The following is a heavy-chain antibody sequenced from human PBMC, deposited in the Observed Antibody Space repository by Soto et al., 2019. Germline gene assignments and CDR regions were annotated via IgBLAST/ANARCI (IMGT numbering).Heavy chain of an antibody. J-gene: IGHJ6*02. D-gene: IGHD2-15*01. CDR3: ARAGCDGGSCYTLVGLRYGMDV. CDR1: GFTFSSYA. Sequence: QVQLVESGGGVVQPGRSLRLSCAASGFTFSSYAMYWVRQAPGKGLEWVAVISYDGNNKYYADSVKGRFTISRDNSKNTVYLQMNSVRAEDMAVYYCARAGCDGGSCYTLVGLRYGMDVWGQGTTVTVSS. V-gene: IGHV3-30-3*01. CDR2: ISYDGNNK.